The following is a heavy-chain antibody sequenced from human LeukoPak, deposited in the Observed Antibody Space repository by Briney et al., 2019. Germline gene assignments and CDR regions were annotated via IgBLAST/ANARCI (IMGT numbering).Heavy chain of an antibody. CDR1: GFTFSSYS. V-gene: IGHV3-21*01. J-gene: IGHJ6*02. CDR2: ISSSSSYI. CDR3: ARLACSGGSCYSSYYYYGMDV. Sequence: GGSLRLSCAASGFTFSSYSMNWVRQAPGKGLEWVSSISSSSSYIYYADSVKGRFTISRDNAKNSQYLQMNSLRAEDTAVYYCARLACSGGSCYSSYYYYGMDVWGQGTTVTVSS. D-gene: IGHD2-15*01.